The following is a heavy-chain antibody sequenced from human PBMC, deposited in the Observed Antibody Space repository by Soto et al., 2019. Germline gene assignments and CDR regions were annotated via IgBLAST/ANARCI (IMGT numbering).Heavy chain of an antibody. V-gene: IGHV3-23*01. CDR2: ISGSSGNI. CDR3: AKVRDPTRVTTNFDH. D-gene: IGHD4-17*01. J-gene: IGHJ4*02. Sequence: GGSLRLSCAASGFTFSSYAMSWVRQAPGKGLEWVSAISGSSGNIWDADSVKGRFTISRDNSKNTLYLQMNSLRAEDTAVYYCAKVRDPTRVTTNFDHWGQGTLVTVSS. CDR1: GFTFSSYA.